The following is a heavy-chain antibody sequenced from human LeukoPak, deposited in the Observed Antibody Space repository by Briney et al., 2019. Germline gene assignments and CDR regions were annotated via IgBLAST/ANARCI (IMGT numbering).Heavy chain of an antibody. J-gene: IGHJ4*02. CDR2: ITWNSGSI. V-gene: IGHV3-9*01. CDR3: AKEDHFAS. CDR1: GFTFDDYT. Sequence: GRSLRLSCAASGFTFDDYTMHWVRQAPGKGLEWVSGITWNSGSIGYADSVRGRFTISRDNAKNSLYLEMNGLRAEDTALYYCAKEDHFASWGQETLVTVSS.